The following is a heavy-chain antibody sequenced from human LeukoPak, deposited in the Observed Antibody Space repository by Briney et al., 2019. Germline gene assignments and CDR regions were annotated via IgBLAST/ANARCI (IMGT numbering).Heavy chain of an antibody. V-gene: IGHV5-51*01. Sequence: GESLKISCKGSGYSFTSYWIGWVRQVPGKGLEWMGIIYPGDSDTRYSPSFQGQVTISADKSISTAYLQWSSLKASDTAMYYCARHGGHCSGGSCYSASRRGSDYWGQGTLVTVSS. CDR3: ARHGGHCSGGSCYSASRRGSDY. CDR2: IYPGDSDT. CDR1: GYSFTSYW. J-gene: IGHJ4*02. D-gene: IGHD2-15*01.